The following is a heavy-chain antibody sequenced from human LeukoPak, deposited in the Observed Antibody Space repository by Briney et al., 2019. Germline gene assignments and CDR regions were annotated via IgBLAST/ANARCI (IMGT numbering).Heavy chain of an antibody. CDR1: GGTFSSYA. J-gene: IGHJ4*02. Sequence: ASVKVPCKASGGTFSSYAISWVRQAPGQGLEWMGGIIPIFGTANYAQKFQGRVTITTDESTSTAYMELSSLRSEDTAVYYCASQEYSSSSPFDYWGQGTLVTVSS. V-gene: IGHV1-69*05. D-gene: IGHD6-6*01. CDR2: IIPIFGTA. CDR3: ASQEYSSSSPFDY.